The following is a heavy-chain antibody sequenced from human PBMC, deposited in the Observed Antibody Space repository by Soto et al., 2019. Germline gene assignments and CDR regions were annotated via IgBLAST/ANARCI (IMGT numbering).Heavy chain of an antibody. CDR1: GFTFSSYG. CDR2: ISYDGSNK. D-gene: IGHD4-17*01. CDR3: AKDRVPHDYGDYPFDY. J-gene: IGHJ4*02. Sequence: QVQLVESGGGVVQPGRSLRLSCAASGFTFSSYGMHWVRQAPGKGLEWVAVISYDGSNKYYADSVKGRFTISRDNSKNTLYLQMISLRAEDTAVYYCAKDRVPHDYGDYPFDYWGQGTLVTVSS. V-gene: IGHV3-30*18.